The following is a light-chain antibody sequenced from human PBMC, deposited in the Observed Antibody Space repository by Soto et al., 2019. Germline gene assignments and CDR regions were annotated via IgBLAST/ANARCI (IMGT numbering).Light chain of an antibody. CDR2: KVS. J-gene: IGKJ1*01. V-gene: IGKV2-30*01. CDR3: QQYNSYST. CDR1: QSLVYRDGNTY. Sequence: DVVMTQSPLSLPVTLGQPTSISCRSSQSLVYRDGNTYLNWFQQRPGQSPRRLIYKVSNRDSGVPDRFSGSGSGTEFTLTISSLQPDDFATYYCQQYNSYSTFGQGTKVDIK.